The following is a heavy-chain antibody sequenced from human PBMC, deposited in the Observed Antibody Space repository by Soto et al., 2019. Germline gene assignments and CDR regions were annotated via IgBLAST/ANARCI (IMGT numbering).Heavy chain of an antibody. CDR2: IIPQFPTP. J-gene: IGHJ4*02. CDR3: ARDAADTPMVY. CDR1: GGIFRSNA. D-gene: IGHD5-18*01. V-gene: IGHV1-69*01. Sequence: QVQLVQSGAEVRKPRSSVRLSCKSSGGIFRSNAISWVRQAPGQGLEWMGAIIPQFPTPYYAQKFQGRVTITADESTSTAYMALNSLRSDDMVVYFCARDAADTPMVYWGQGTLLSVSS.